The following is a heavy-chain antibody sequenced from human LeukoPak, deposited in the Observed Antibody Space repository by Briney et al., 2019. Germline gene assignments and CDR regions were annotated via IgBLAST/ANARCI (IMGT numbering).Heavy chain of an antibody. CDR1: GFTFDDYG. D-gene: IGHD5-18*01. J-gene: IGHJ6*03. V-gene: IGHV3-20*04. CDR3: ARVDTAMVNFGGYYYYMDV. Sequence: PXGSLRLSCAASGFTFDDYGMSWVRHAPGKGLEWVSGINWNGGSTVYADSVKGRFTISRDNAKNSLYLQMNSLRAEDTALYYCARVDTAMVNFGGYYYYMDVWGKGTTVTVSS. CDR2: INWNGGST.